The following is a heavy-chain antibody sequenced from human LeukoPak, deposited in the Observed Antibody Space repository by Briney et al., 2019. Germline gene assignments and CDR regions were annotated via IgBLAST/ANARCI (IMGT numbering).Heavy chain of an antibody. V-gene: IGHV4-4*07. D-gene: IGHD6-19*01. Sequence: PETLSLTCTVSGGSISRFYWSWIRQPAGKGLEWIGRLYNSGSTNYNPSLKSRVTMSVDTSKNQFSLKLSSVTAADTAVYYCARDVMSSHGWYFDYWGQGTLVTVSS. CDR1: GGSISRFY. CDR2: LYNSGST. CDR3: ARDVMSSHGWYFDY. J-gene: IGHJ4*02.